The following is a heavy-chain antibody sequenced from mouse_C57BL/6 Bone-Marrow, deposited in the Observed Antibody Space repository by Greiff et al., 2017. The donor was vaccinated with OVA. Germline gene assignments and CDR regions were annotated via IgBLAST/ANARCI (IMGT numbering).Heavy chain of an antibody. CDR3: ARRRYFDV. CDR2: ISSGSSTI. CDR1: GFTFSDYG. J-gene: IGHJ1*03. V-gene: IGHV5-17*01. Sequence: EVQGVESGGGLVKPGGSLKLSCAASGFTFSDYGMHWVRQAPEKGLEWVAYISSGSSTIYYADTVQGRFTISRDNAKNTLFLQMTSLRSEDTAMYYCARRRYFDVWGTGTTVTVSS.